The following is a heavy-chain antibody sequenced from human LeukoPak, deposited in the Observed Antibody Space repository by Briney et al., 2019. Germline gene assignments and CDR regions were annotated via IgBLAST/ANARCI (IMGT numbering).Heavy chain of an antibody. J-gene: IGHJ3*02. D-gene: IGHD5-24*01. CDR1: GGSISSHY. V-gene: IGHV4-59*11. Sequence: ASETLSLTCTVSGGSISSHYWSWIRQPPGKTLEWIGYIYYSGSTNYNPSVKSRVTISVDTSKNQFSLKLSSVTAADAAVYYCAGRLWRRDGYNLSAFDIWGQGTMVTVSS. CDR2: IYYSGST. CDR3: AGRLWRRDGYNLSAFDI.